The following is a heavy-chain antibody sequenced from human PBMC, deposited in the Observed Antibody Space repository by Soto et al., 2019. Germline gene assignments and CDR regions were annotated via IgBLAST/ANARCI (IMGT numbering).Heavy chain of an antibody. Sequence: GGSLRLSCAASGFTFSSYWMSWVRQAPGKGLEWVANIKQDGSEKYYVDSVKGRFTISRDNAKNSLYLQMNSLRAEDTAVYYCAREDTAMVMYYFDYWGQGTLVTVSS. CDR1: GFTFSSYW. J-gene: IGHJ4*02. CDR3: AREDTAMVMYYFDY. V-gene: IGHV3-7*05. D-gene: IGHD5-18*01. CDR2: IKQDGSEK.